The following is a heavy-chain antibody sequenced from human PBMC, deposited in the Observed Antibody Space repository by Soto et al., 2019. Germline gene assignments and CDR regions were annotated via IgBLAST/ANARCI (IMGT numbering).Heavy chain of an antibody. CDR2: ISAYSGDT. D-gene: IGHD5-12*01. V-gene: IGHV1-18*01. CDR3: ARTSGYDSTRHFDS. CDR1: GYTFINYG. J-gene: IGHJ4*02. Sequence: ASVKVSCKASGYTFINYGLSWVRQAPGQGLEWMGWISAYSGDTVYAQSLQGRVTMTTATSTTTSYMELRSLTSDDTAVYYCARTSGYDSTRHFDSWGQGTLVTVSS.